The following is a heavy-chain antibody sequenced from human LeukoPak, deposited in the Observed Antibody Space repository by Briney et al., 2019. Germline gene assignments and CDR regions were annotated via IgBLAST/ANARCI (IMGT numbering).Heavy chain of an antibody. D-gene: IGHD3-3*01. CDR3: ATALPIFGVVTTFDY. J-gene: IGHJ4*02. Sequence: GASVKVSCKVSGYTLTELSMHWVRQAPGKGLEWMGGFDPEDGETIYAQKFQGRVTMTEDTSTDTAYMELSSLRSEDTAVYYCATALPIFGVVTTFDYWGQGTLVTVSS. CDR2: FDPEDGET. V-gene: IGHV1-24*01. CDR1: GYTLTELS.